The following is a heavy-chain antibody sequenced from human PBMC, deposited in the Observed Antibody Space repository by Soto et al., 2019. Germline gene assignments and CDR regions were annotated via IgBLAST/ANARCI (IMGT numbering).Heavy chain of an antibody. J-gene: IGHJ4*02. CDR3: ARDLPDDYDILTGGFDY. V-gene: IGHV3-33*01. D-gene: IGHD3-9*01. CDR2: IWYDGSNK. Sequence: GGSLRLSCAASGFTFSSYGMHWVRQAPGKGLEWVAVIWYDGSNKYYVDSVKGRFTISRDNSKNTLYLQMNSLRAEDTAVYYCARDLPDDYDILTGGFDYWGQGTLVTVSS. CDR1: GFTFSSYG.